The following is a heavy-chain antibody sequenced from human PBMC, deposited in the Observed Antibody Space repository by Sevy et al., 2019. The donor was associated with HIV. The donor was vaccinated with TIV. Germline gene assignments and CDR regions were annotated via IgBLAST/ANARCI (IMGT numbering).Heavy chain of an antibody. CDR2: ISYDGSNK. CDR3: ARGRVYCSGGSCYEGGFDY. J-gene: IGHJ4*02. D-gene: IGHD2-15*01. CDR1: GFTFSSYA. V-gene: IGHV3-30-3*01. Sequence: GGSLRLSCAASGFTFSSYAMHWVRQAPGKGLEWVAVISYDGSNKYYADSVKGRFTISRDNSKNTLYLQMNSLRAEDTAVYYCARGRVYCSGGSCYEGGFDYWGQGTLVTASS.